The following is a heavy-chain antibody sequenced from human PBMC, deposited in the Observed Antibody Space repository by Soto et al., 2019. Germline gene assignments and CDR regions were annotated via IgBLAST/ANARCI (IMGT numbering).Heavy chain of an antibody. Sequence: QVQLQESGPGLVKPSETLSLTCTVSGASISGFYWSWVRKSAGMGLEWIGRIYATGTTDYNPSLKSRIMMSVDTTKKAFTLKLRSMTAEDTAVYYCVRDGTKTLRDCFDPWGQGTPVTVSS. CDR3: VRDGTKTLRDCFDP. CDR1: GASISGFY. J-gene: IGHJ5*02. D-gene: IGHD1-1*01. CDR2: IYATGTT. V-gene: IGHV4-4*07.